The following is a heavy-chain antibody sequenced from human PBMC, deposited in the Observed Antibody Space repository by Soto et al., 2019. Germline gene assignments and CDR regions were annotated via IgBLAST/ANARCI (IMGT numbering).Heavy chain of an antibody. V-gene: IGHV4-39*01. D-gene: IGHD2-8*01. CDR1: GGSISSSSYY. J-gene: IGHJ6*02. Sequence: QLQLQESGPGLVKPSETLSLTCTVSGGSISSSSYYWGWIRQPPGKGLEWIGSIYYSGKTYYNPSLKSRVTISVDTSKNQFSLKLSSVTAADTADNYCARHWYCSNGVCRYYGMDGWGQGTTVTVSS. CDR3: ARHWYCSNGVCRYYGMDG. CDR2: IYYSGKT.